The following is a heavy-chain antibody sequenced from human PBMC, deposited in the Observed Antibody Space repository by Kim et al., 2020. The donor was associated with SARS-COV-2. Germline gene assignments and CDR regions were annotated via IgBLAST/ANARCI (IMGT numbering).Heavy chain of an antibody. J-gene: IGHJ4*02. D-gene: IGHD6-19*01. CDR1: GGSISSYY. V-gene: IGHV4-4*07. CDR2: IYTSGST. CDR3: AREADTGYSSGWYGSLGYYFDY. Sequence: SETLSLTCTVSGGSISSYYWSWIRQPAGKGLEWIGRIYTSGSTNYNPSLKSRVTMSVDTSKNQFSLKLSSVTAADTAVYYCAREADTGYSSGWYGSLGYYFDYWGQGTLVTVSS.